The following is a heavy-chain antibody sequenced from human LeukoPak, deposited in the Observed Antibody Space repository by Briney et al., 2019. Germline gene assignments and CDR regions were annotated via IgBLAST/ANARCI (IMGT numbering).Heavy chain of an antibody. Sequence: GGSLRLSCAASGFTFSSYMNWVRQAPGKGLEWVSSISSTSSYIYYADSVKGRFTISRDNAKNSLYLQMNSLRAEDTAVYYCASVGSIVAAGTLDYWGQGTLVTVSS. J-gene: IGHJ4*02. CDR2: ISSTSSYI. D-gene: IGHD6-13*01. V-gene: IGHV3-21*04. CDR1: GFTFSSY. CDR3: ASVGSIVAAGTLDY.